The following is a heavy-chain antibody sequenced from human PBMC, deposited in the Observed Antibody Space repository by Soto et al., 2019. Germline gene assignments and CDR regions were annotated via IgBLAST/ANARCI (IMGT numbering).Heavy chain of an antibody. CDR1: GFTFSSYW. J-gene: IGHJ4*02. V-gene: IGHV3-74*01. Sequence: GGSLRLSCAASGFTFSSYWMHWVRQAPGKGLVWVSRINSDGSSTSYADSVKGRFTISRDNAKNTLYLQMNSLRAEDTAVYYCARDRAYYDSSGYYDYWGQGTLVTVSS. CDR3: ARDRAYYDSSGYYDY. CDR2: INSDGSST. D-gene: IGHD3-22*01.